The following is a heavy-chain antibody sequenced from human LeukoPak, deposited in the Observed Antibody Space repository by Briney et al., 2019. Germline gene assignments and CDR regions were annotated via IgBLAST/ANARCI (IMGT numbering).Heavy chain of an antibody. CDR2: IKQDGSEK. Sequence: GGPLRLSCAASGFTFSSCWMSWVHQAPGKGLEWVANIKQDGSEKYYVDSVKRRFTISRDNAKNSLYLQMNSLRAEDTAVYYCARDSPSYGDAFDSWGQGTMVTVSS. CDR3: ARDSPSYGDAFDS. CDR1: GFTFSSCW. V-gene: IGHV3-7*01. J-gene: IGHJ3*02. D-gene: IGHD1-26*01.